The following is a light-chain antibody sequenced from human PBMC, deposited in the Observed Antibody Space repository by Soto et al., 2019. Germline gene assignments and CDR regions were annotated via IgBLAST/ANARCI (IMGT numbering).Light chain of an antibody. CDR2: GAS. CDR1: QSVSSSY. V-gene: IGKV3-20*01. CDR3: QQYGSSPVA. Sequence: EIVLTQSPGTLSLSPGERATLSCRASQSVSSSYLAWYQQKPGQAPRLLIYGASSRATGIPDRFSGSGSGTDFTLTISRLEPEDVAVYYCQQYGSSPVAFGQGTKLEIK. J-gene: IGKJ2*01.